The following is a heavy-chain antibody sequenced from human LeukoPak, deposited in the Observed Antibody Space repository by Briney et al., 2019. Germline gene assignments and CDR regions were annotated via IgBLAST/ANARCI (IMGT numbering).Heavy chain of an antibody. J-gene: IGHJ4*02. Sequence: GGSLRLSCAASGFTVSSNYMSWVRQAPGKGLEWVSFIYNADSTYYADSAKGRFTISRDNSKNTLYLQMNSLRPEDTAVYYCARDWGYCSGTSCHVFDYWGQGTLVTVSS. CDR3: ARDWGYCSGTSCHVFDY. D-gene: IGHD2-2*01. CDR1: GFTVSSNY. V-gene: IGHV3-53*01. CDR2: IYNADST.